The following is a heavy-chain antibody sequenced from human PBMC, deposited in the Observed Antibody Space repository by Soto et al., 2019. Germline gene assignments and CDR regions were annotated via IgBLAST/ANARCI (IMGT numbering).Heavy chain of an antibody. CDR3: ARETVELSF. CDR1: GGSISSSSYY. D-gene: IGHD1-7*01. V-gene: IGHV4-39*02. CDR2: IYHSGIP. Sequence: SETLSLTCTVSGGSISSSSYYWGWIRQPPGKGLEWIASIYHSGIPYYNPSLKSRVTISVDTSKNQFSLKLSSVTAADTAVYYCARETVELSFWGQGTLVTVSS. J-gene: IGHJ4*02.